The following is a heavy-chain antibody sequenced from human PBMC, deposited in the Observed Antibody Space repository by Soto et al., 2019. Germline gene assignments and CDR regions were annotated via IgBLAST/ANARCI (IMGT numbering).Heavy chain of an antibody. Sequence: PSETLSFTCAVPDGYISGGFYSLSWILHPPGKGLEWIGFIYNSWRTYYNSSLKSRVTISEDRSKNHFLLNLTSVTAADTAVYYCATYRKFLPFCAQGTKVIVSS. D-gene: IGHD3-3*01. CDR3: ATYRKFLPF. J-gene: IGHJ6*02. CDR2: IYNSWRT. V-gene: IGHV4-30-2*01. CDR1: DGYISGGFYS.